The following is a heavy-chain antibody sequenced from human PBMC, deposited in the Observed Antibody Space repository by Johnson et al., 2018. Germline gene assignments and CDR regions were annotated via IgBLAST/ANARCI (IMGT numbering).Heavy chain of an antibody. CDR2: ISDDGSNK. CDR1: GFTFSSYA. J-gene: IGHJ1*01. D-gene: IGHD4-17*01. CDR3: ERAQGGDYFAEYFQH. V-gene: IGHV3-30-3*01. Sequence: QVQLVESGGGVVQPGRSLRVSCTASGFTFSSYAMHWVRQAPGKGLEWVAVISDDGSNKFYAESVKGRFTISRDNSKNRVYLQKPSLKIEDTAVFYCERAQGGDYFAEYFQHWGQGTLVTVSS.